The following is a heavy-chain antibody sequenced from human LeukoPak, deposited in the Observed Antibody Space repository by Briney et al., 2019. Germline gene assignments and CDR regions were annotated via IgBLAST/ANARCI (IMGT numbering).Heavy chain of an antibody. CDR3: AKDRLRRDGYNPAGY. CDR2: ISSSSSYI. Sequence: GGSLRLSCAASGFTFSSYSVNWVRQAPGKGLEWVSSISSSSSYIYYADSVKGRFTISRDNAKNSLYLQMNSLRAEDTAVYYCAKDRLRRDGYNPAGYWGQGTLVTVSS. CDR1: GFTFSSYS. V-gene: IGHV3-21*01. J-gene: IGHJ4*02. D-gene: IGHD5-24*01.